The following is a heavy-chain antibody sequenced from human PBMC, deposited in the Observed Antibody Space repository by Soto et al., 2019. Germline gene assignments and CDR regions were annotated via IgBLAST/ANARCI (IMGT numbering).Heavy chain of an antibody. CDR2: ISAYNGNT. CDR1: GYTFTSYG. CDR3: ARDIVVVPAAMPREFDY. D-gene: IGHD2-2*01. J-gene: IGHJ4*02. V-gene: IGHV1-18*01. Sequence: ASVKVSCKASGYTFTSYGISWVRQAPGQGLEWMGWISAYNGNTNYAQKLQGRVTMTTDTSTSTAYMELRSLRSDDTAVYYCARDIVVVPAAMPREFDYWGQVPPVPASS.